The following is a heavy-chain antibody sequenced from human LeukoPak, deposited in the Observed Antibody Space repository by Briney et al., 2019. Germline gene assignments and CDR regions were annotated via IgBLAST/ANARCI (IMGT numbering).Heavy chain of an antibody. D-gene: IGHD2-15*01. CDR3: ARDWGVSGGSCYSPPKYYYYYYGMDV. CDR1: GGSFSGCY. V-gene: IGHV4-34*01. Sequence: PSETLSLTCAVYGGSFSGCYWSWIRQPPGKGLEWIGEINHSGSTNYNPSLKSRVTISVDTSKNQFSLKLSSVTAADTAVYYCARDWGVSGGSCYSPPKYYYYYYGMDVWGQGTTVTVSS. J-gene: IGHJ6*02. CDR2: INHSGST.